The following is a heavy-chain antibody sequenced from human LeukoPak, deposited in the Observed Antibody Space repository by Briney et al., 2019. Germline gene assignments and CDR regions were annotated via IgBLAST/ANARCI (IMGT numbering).Heavy chain of an antibody. J-gene: IGHJ1*01. CDR3: ASNNPSSGYHLVQH. V-gene: IGHV4-31*03. D-gene: IGHD3-22*01. CDR1: GGSISSGGYY. CDR2: IYYRGST. Sequence: PSETLSLTCTVSGGSISSGGYYWSWIRQHPGKGLEWMGYIYYRGSTYYNRSLKIRVTISFTTSKNQFSLKLSSVTPADPAVYYCASNNPSSGYHLVQHWGQGTLVTVSS.